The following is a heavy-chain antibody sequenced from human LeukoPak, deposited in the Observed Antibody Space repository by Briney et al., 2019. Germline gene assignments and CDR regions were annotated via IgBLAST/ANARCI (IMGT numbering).Heavy chain of an antibody. CDR2: IRYDGSDK. V-gene: IGHV3-30*02. Sequence: GGSLRLSCAASGFTFSSYGMHWVRQAPGKGLEWVAFIRYDGSDKYYADSVKGRFTISRDNSKNTLSLQMNSLRAEDTAVYFCAKDLILYCSSASCYGEHAFDIWGQRTMVTVSS. D-gene: IGHD2-2*01. J-gene: IGHJ3*02. CDR1: GFTFSSYG. CDR3: AKDLILYCSSASCYGEHAFDI.